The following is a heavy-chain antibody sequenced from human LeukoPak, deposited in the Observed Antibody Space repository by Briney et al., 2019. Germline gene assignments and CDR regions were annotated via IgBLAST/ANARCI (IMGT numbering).Heavy chain of an antibody. CDR3: ARGRRSPYSSSSDQAYDFDY. V-gene: IGHV1-8*01. Sequence: ASVKVSCKASGYTFTSYDINWVRQATGQGLEWMGWMNPNSGNTGYAQKFQGRVTMTRNTSISTAYMELSSLRSEDTAVYYCARGRRSPYSSSSDQAYDFDYWGQGTLVTVSS. J-gene: IGHJ4*02. CDR2: MNPNSGNT. CDR1: GYTFTSYD. D-gene: IGHD6-6*01.